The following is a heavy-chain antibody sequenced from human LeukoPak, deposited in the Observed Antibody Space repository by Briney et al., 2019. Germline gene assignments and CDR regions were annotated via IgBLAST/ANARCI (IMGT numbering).Heavy chain of an antibody. Sequence: PSETLSLTCTVSGASISSYFWTWIRQSPGKGLEWIGYISNIGSTNYNPSLKSRVTISGDTSKNQFSLKLSPVTAADTAVYYCTRDRSALDTWGQGTMVTVSS. J-gene: IGHJ3*02. CDR3: TRDRSALDT. CDR1: GASISSYF. CDR2: ISNIGST. V-gene: IGHV4-59*01.